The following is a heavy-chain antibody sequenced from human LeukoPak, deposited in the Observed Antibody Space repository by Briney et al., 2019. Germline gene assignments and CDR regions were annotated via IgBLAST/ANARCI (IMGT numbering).Heavy chain of an antibody. Sequence: SGTLSLTCAVSGGSISSSNWWSWVRQPPGKGLGWIGEIYHSGSTNYNPSLKSRVTISVDKSKNQFSLKLSSVTAADTAVYYCARHVGSPDDAFDIWGQGTMVTVSS. J-gene: IGHJ3*02. CDR1: GGSISSSNW. CDR2: IYHSGST. CDR3: ARHVGSPDDAFDI. V-gene: IGHV4-4*02. D-gene: IGHD2-15*01.